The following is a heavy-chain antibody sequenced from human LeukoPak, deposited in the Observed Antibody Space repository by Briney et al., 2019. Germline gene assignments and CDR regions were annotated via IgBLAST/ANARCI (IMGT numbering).Heavy chain of an antibody. Sequence: PGGSLRLSCAASGFTFSSYGMHWVRQAPGKGLEWVAAISYDGSNKYYADSVKGRFTISRDNAKNSLYLQMNSLRAEDTAVYYCARDGVLRYFDHYYYYMDVWGKGTTVTISS. J-gene: IGHJ6*03. CDR2: ISYDGSNK. D-gene: IGHD3-9*01. V-gene: IGHV3-30*03. CDR3: ARDGVLRYFDHYYYYMDV. CDR1: GFTFSSYG.